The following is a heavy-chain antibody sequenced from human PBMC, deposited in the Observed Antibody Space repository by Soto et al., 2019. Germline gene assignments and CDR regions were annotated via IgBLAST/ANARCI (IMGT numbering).Heavy chain of an antibody. Sequence: QVQLVQSGAEVKKPGASVKVSCKASGYTFTSYYMHWVRQAPGQGLEWMGIINPSGGSTSYAQKFQGRVTMTRDTSTSTVYMELSSLRSEDTAVYYCARGSSSSWYRMEPYNWFDPWGQGTLVTVSS. D-gene: IGHD6-13*01. V-gene: IGHV1-46*01. CDR1: GYTFTSYY. J-gene: IGHJ5*02. CDR3: ARGSSSSWYRMEPYNWFDP. CDR2: INPSGGST.